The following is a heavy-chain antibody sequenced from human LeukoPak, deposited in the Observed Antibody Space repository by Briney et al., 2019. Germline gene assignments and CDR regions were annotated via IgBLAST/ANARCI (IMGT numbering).Heavy chain of an antibody. Sequence: PSEALSLTCAVSGGSISSSNWWNWVRQPPGKGLEWIGYIHYSGSTNYNPSLKSRVTISVDTSKNQFSLKLSSVTAADTAVYYCARAQAVRGVMVANIFDYWGQGTLVTVSS. D-gene: IGHD3-10*01. CDR3: ARAQAVRGVMVANIFDY. CDR1: GGSISSSNW. J-gene: IGHJ4*02. CDR2: IHYSGST. V-gene: IGHV4-4*02.